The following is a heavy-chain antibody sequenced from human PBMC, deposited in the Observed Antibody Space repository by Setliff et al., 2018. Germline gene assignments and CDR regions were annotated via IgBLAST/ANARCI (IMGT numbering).Heavy chain of an antibody. CDR1: GFTFSSYN. CDR3: ARVVELYYNFWSGYYPSNYYYYMDV. D-gene: IGHD3-3*01. CDR2: INRNGGST. J-gene: IGHJ6*03. V-gene: IGHV3-20*04. Sequence: PGGSLRLSCAASGFTFSSYNMDWVRQAPGKGLEWVSGINRNGGSTGYADSVKGRFTISRDNAKNSLYLQMNSLRAEDTALYYCARVVELYYNFWSGYYPSNYYYYMDVWGKGTTVTVAS.